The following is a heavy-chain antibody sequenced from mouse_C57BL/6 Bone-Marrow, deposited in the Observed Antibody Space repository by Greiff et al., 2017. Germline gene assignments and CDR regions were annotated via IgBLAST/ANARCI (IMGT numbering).Heavy chain of an antibody. D-gene: IGHD2-1*01. CDR3: TRGSYGNLLWGYAMDY. CDR1: GYTFTSYW. Sequence: EVQLQQSGTVLARPGASVKMSCKTSGYTFTSYWMHWVKQRPGQGLEWIGAIYPGNSDTRYNQKFKGKAKLTAVTSASTAYMELSSLTNEDSAVYYCTRGSYGNLLWGYAMDYWGQGTSVTVSS. CDR2: IYPGNSDT. V-gene: IGHV1-5*01. J-gene: IGHJ4*01.